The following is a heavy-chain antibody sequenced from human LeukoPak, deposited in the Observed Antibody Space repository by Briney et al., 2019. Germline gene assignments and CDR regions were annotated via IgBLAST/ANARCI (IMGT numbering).Heavy chain of an antibody. J-gene: IGHJ4*02. CDR2: IKQDGSEK. CDR1: GFTFSSYW. D-gene: IGHD3-16*02. CDR3: ARDFFAFGGVIALLDY. Sequence: GGSLRLSCAASGFTFSSYWMSWVRQAPGKGLEWVANIKQDGSEKYYVDSVKGRFTISRDNAKKSLYLQMNSLRDEDTAVYYCARDFFAFGGVIALLDYWGQGTLVTVSS. V-gene: IGHV3-7*01.